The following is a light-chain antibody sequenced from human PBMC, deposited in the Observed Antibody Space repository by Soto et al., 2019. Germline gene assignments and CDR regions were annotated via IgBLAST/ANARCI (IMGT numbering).Light chain of an antibody. CDR2: EAS. Sequence: STLSPSVGDRVTLSWLASQSISSWLAWYQQKPGEAPKXXIYEASTLPRGVPSRFSGSGSGTEFTLTIASLQPDDFATYYCQQYKTFSGTFGQGTKVDIK. V-gene: IGKV1-5*01. J-gene: IGKJ1*01. CDR1: QSISSW. CDR3: QQYKTFSGT.